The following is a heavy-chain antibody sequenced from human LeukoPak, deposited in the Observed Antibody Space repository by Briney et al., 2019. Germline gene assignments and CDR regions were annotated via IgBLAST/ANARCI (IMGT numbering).Heavy chain of an antibody. V-gene: IGHV3-49*04. CDR3: TRSSAYCSSTSCYVLDY. D-gene: IGHD2-2*01. Sequence: GGSLRLSCTASGVTFGDYAMSWVRQAPGKGLEWVGFIRSKAYGGTTEYAASVKGRLTISRDDSKSIAYLQMNSLKTEDTAVYYCTRSSAYCSSTSCYVLDYWGQGTLVTVSS. J-gene: IGHJ4*02. CDR2: IRSKAYGGTT. CDR1: GVTFGDYA.